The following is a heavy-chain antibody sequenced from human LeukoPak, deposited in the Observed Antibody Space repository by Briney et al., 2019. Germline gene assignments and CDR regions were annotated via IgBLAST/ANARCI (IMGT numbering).Heavy chain of an antibody. J-gene: IGHJ3*02. V-gene: IGHV4-59*08. CDR1: GGSISSYS. Sequence: SETLSLTCIVSGGSISSYSWNWIRQSPGKGLEWIAYIYYSGSTNYNPSLKSRVTISVDTSKNQFSLKLSSATAADTAVYYCARRAYEYSSSYYAFDIWGQGTMVTVSS. CDR3: ARRAYEYSSSYYAFDI. CDR2: IYYSGST. D-gene: IGHD6-6*01.